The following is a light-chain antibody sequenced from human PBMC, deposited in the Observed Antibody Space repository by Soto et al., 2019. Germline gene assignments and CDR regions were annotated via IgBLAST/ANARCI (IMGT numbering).Light chain of an antibody. CDR3: HHYGSSRWT. Sequence: EIVLTQSPGTLSLSPGERATLSCRASESVRSSYLVWYQQKPGQAPRLLIYGASSRATGIPDRFIGSGSGTDFTLTINTLEPEDFALYYCHHYGSSRWTFGQGTKV. V-gene: IGKV3-20*01. CDR1: ESVRSSY. J-gene: IGKJ1*01. CDR2: GAS.